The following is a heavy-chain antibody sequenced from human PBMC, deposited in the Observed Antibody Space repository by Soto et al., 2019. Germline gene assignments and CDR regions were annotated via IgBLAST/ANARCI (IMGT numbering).Heavy chain of an antibody. V-gene: IGHV3-15*01. D-gene: IGHD3-22*01. J-gene: IGHJ4*02. CDR1: GFTFSNAW. CDR3: TTSDTMIVVVTYFDY. Sequence: LRLSCAASGFTFSNAWMSWVRQAPGKGLEWVGRIKSKTDGGTTDYAAPVKGRFTISRDDSKNTLYLQMNSLKTEDTAVYYCTTSDTMIVVVTYFDYWGQGTLVTVSS. CDR2: IKSKTDGGTT.